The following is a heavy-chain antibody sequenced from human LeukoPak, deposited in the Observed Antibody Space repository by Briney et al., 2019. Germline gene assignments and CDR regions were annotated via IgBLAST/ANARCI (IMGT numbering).Heavy chain of an antibody. Sequence: WASVKVSCKVSGYTLTELSMHWVRQAPGKGLEWMGGFDPEDGETIYAQTFQGRVTMTEDTSTDTAYMELSSLRSEDTAVYYCATTRENFSSGSPFDYWGQGTLVTVSS. D-gene: IGHD6-19*01. CDR1: GYTLTELS. CDR2: FDPEDGET. J-gene: IGHJ4*02. V-gene: IGHV1-24*01. CDR3: ATTRENFSSGSPFDY.